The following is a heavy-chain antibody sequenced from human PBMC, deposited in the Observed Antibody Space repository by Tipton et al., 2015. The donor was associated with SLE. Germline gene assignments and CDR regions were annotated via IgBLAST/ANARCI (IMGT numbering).Heavy chain of an antibody. Sequence: SLRLSCAASGFTFSSYGMHWVRQAPGKGLEWVAVISYDGSNKYYADSVKGRFTISRDNSKNTLYLQMNSLRAEDTALYYCAKGALRFLEWLSLDSFDYWGQGTLVTVSS. CDR2: ISYDGSNK. V-gene: IGHV3-30*18. D-gene: IGHD3-3*01. CDR1: GFTFSSYG. CDR3: AKGALRFLEWLSLDSFDY. J-gene: IGHJ4*02.